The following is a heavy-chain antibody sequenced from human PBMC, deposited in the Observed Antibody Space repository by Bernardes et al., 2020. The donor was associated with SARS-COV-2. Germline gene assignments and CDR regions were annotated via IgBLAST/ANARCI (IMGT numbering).Heavy chain of an antibody. CDR3: ARGIVVVVAATVSYYYYGMDV. Sequence: ASLKVSCKASGYTFTSYGISWVRQAPGQGLEWMGWISAYNGNTNYAQKLQGRVTMTTDTSTSTAYMELRSLRSDDTAVYYCARGIVVVVAATVSYYYYGMDVWGQGTTVTVSS. V-gene: IGHV1-18*01. CDR2: ISAYNGNT. J-gene: IGHJ6*02. CDR1: GYTFTSYG. D-gene: IGHD2-15*01.